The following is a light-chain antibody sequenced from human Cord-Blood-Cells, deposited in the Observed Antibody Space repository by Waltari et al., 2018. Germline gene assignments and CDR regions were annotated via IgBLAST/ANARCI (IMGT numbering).Light chain of an antibody. CDR3: NSRDSSGNHP. V-gene: IGLV3-19*01. J-gene: IGLJ1*01. CDR2: CKN. CDR1: SLRSHF. Sequence: SSELTQDPAVSVTLGHPVRITCHGDSLRSHFAIWAQQKPGQAHVLVIYCKNNRPSGIPDRFSGSSSGNTASLTITGAQAEDEADYYCNSRDSSGNHPFGTGTKVTVL.